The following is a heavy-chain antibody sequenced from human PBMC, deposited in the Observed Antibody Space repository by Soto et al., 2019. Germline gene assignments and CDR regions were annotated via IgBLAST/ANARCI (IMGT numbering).Heavy chain of an antibody. CDR3: ARVSEAGTEDY. D-gene: IGHD6-19*01. CDR1: GFTFSSYG. V-gene: IGHV3-33*01. J-gene: IGHJ4*02. CDR2: IWYDGSNK. Sequence: QVQLVESGGGVVQPGRSLRLSCAASGFTFSSYGMHWVRQAPGKGLEWVAVIWYDGSNKYYADSVKGRFTISRDNSKKPLYLQMNSLRAEDTAVYYCARVSEAGTEDYWGQGTLVTVSS.